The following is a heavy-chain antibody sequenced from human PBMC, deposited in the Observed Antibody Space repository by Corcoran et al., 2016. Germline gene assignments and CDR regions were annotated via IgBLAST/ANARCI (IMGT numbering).Heavy chain of an antibody. D-gene: IGHD3-9*01. CDR3: SGALVD. J-gene: IGHJ4*02. CDR2: INEDGSEK. Sequence: EVRLVESGGGLVQPGGSLRLSCAASGFSCDSSWMDWVRRAPGKGLEWVANINEDGSEKYYVDSVKGRFTISRDNAKNSLYLQMTSLRAEDSAMYYCSGALVDWGQGVLVTVSS. CDR1: GFSCDSSW. V-gene: IGHV3-7*01.